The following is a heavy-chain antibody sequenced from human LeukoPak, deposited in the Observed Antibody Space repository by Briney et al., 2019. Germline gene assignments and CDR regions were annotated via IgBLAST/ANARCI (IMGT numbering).Heavy chain of an antibody. V-gene: IGHV4-34*01. CDR2: INHSGST. CDR3: ARGPESIAAATPFDP. D-gene: IGHD6-13*01. CDR1: GGSFSGYY. Sequence: PETLSLTCAVYGGSFSGYYWSWIRQPPGKGLEWIGEINHSGSTNYNPSLKSRVTISVDTSKNQFSLKLSSVTAADTAVYYCARGPESIAAATPFDPWGQGTLVTVSS. J-gene: IGHJ5*02.